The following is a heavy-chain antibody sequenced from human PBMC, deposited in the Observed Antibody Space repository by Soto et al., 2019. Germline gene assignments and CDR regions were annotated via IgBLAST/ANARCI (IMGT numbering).Heavy chain of an antibody. Sequence: VQLVESGGGVVQPERSLRLSCAASGFTFSNYGMHWVRQAPGKGLEWVAVVWHDGKTKYYADSVEGRFTISRDNSRNTLCLQMNSLRAEDTAVYHCARDRGSDDPIDYWGQGTLVTVSS. CDR3: ARDRGSDDPIDY. CDR2: VWHDGKTK. D-gene: IGHD3-10*01. J-gene: IGHJ4*02. CDR1: GFTFSNYG. V-gene: IGHV3-33*01.